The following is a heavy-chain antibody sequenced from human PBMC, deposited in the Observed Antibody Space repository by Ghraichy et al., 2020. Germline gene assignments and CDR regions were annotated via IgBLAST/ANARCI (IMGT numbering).Heavy chain of an antibody. D-gene: IGHD5-18*01. Sequence: SETLSLTCTVSGGSISSHYWSWMRQPPGKGLEYIGCIYYSGSTNYNPSLKSRVTISVDTSKNQFFLKLSSVTAADTAVYYCARSGYRYGLWNYGMDVWGQGTTVTVSS. J-gene: IGHJ6*02. CDR2: IYYSGST. V-gene: IGHV4-59*11. CDR3: ARSGYRYGLWNYGMDV. CDR1: GGSISSHY.